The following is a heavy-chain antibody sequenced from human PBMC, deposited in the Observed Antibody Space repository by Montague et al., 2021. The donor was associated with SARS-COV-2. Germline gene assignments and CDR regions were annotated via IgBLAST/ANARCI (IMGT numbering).Heavy chain of an antibody. D-gene: IGHD2-21*01. CDR3: ARRHIVASNRAFDY. CDR1: GDSFTNNYY. V-gene: IGHV4-38-2*02. CDR2: IYHSGTT. J-gene: IGHJ4*02. Sequence: SETLSLTCTVSGDSFTNNYYWGWIRQPPGKGLEWIGTIYHSGTTYYNPSLKSPVTISVDTSNNQFSLQLTSVTAADTAVYYCARRHIVASNRAFDYWGQGTLVTVSS.